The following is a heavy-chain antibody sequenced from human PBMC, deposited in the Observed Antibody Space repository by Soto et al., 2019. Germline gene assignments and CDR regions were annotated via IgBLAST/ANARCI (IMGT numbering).Heavy chain of an antibody. CDR3: ASPKGGDSNQNAFDI. CDR2: IVGNGDE. J-gene: IGHJ3*02. Sequence: GALRLSCAASGFTFRTYAMSWVHQAPGKGLEWVAGIVGNGDEYYADTVRGRFTISRDNSNNILYLQMNSPRAEDTAVYYCASPKGGDSNQNAFDIWGQGTMVTV. CDR1: GFTFRTYA. D-gene: IGHD6-13*01. V-gene: IGHV3-23*01.